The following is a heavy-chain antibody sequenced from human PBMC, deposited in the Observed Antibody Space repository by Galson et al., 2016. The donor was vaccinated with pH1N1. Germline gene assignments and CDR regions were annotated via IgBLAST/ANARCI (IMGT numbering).Heavy chain of an antibody. J-gene: IGHJ3*01. V-gene: IGHV3-23*01. Sequence: SLRLSCAAPGFTFSSYAMSWVRQAPGKGLEWVSAISGSGGYTYFADSVQGRFTISRDNSKNTLYLQMDTLRAEDTAVYYCERDNLRGSGSPDASDFWGQGTMVTVAS. CDR1: GFTFSSYA. CDR3: ERDNLRGSGSPDASDF. D-gene: IGHD3-10*02. CDR2: ISGSGGYT.